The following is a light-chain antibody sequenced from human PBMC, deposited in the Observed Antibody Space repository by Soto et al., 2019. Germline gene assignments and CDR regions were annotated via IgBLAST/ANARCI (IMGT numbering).Light chain of an antibody. CDR1: QSFTSN. J-gene: IGKJ1*01. CDR2: GAS. V-gene: IGKV3-15*01. Sequence: IVMTQSPATLSLSPGERATLSCRASQSFTSNLAWYQQKPGQAPRLLIYGASTRATGIPARFSGSGSGTEFTLTISSLQSEDFAVYYCQQYNSWPQTFGQGTKVDIK. CDR3: QQYNSWPQT.